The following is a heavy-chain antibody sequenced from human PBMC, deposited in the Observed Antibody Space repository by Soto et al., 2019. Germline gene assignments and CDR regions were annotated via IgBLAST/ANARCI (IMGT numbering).Heavy chain of an antibody. V-gene: IGHV4-59*01. CDR3: AAAPRY. D-gene: IGHD2-15*01. Sequence: PSETLSLTCTVSGGSISSYYWSWIRQPPGKGLEWIGYIYDSGSANYNPSLKSRVTISVDTSKNQFSLRLTSVTAADTAVYYCAAAPRYWGQGTPVT. CDR1: GGSISSYY. J-gene: IGHJ4*02. CDR2: IYDSGSA.